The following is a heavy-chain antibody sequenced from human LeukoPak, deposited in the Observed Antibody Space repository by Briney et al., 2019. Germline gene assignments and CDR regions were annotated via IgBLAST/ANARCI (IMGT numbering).Heavy chain of an antibody. CDR2: IYYSGTT. D-gene: IGHD3-10*01. CDR1: GGSMGSFY. CDR3: ARLARLTLIRGVTGYHSLDV. J-gene: IGHJ6*04. Sequence: SETLSLTCIVSGGSMGSFYWSWIRQSPGGGLEWIGYIYYSGTTNYNPSLRSRLTISVDTYKNQFSLKLSSVTAADTAVYYCARLARLTLIRGVTGYHSLDVWGKGTKVTVSS. V-gene: IGHV4-59*01.